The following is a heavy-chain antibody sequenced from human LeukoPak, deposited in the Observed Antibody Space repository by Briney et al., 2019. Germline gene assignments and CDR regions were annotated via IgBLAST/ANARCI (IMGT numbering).Heavy chain of an antibody. CDR1: GFTFSSYA. CDR2: ISSNGGST. CDR3: ARDSGLGELSTINYFDY. D-gene: IGHD3-10*01. V-gene: IGHV3-64*01. Sequence: GGSLRLSCAASGFTFSSYAMHWVRQAPGKGLEYVSAISSNGGSTYYANSVKGRFTISRDNSKNTLYLQMGSLRAEDTAVYYCARDSGLGELSTINYFDYWGQGTLVTVSS. J-gene: IGHJ4*02.